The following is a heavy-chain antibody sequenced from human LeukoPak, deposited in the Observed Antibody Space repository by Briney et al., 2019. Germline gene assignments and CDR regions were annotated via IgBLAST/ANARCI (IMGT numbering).Heavy chain of an antibody. CDR3: ASPYYYASGSFDV. CDR2: ISTSSSYI. V-gene: IGHV3-21*04. J-gene: IGHJ4*02. CDR1: GFSFSSYS. Sequence: GGSLRLSCAASGFSFSSYSMNWVRQAPGKGLEWVSFISTSSSYIYYADSMKGRFTISRDNSKNTLYLQMNSLRAEDTAVYYCASPYYYASGSFDVWGQGTLVTVSS. D-gene: IGHD3-10*01.